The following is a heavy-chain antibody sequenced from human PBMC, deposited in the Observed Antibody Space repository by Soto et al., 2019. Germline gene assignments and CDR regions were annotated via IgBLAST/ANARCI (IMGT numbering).Heavy chain of an antibody. V-gene: IGHV3-23*01. J-gene: IGHJ4*02. CDR3: TPDGGSRDWLTVN. CDR1: GFTFTSYA. Sequence: EVQLLESGGDLVQPGGSLRLSCSSSGFTFTSYAMIWIRQATGKGLEWVSSITVGCDNTYYADSVKGRLTISRDNSKNTLYLQMNSLRAEDTAFYYCTPDGGSRDWLTVNWGQGTLVKVYS. D-gene: IGHD3-9*01. CDR2: ITVGCDNT.